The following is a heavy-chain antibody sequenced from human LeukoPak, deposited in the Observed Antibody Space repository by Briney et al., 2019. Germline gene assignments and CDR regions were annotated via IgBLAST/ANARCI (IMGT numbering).Heavy chain of an antibody. CDR2: IYYSGST. J-gene: IGHJ4*01. Sequence: SETLSLTCTVSGGSISSSSYYWGWIRQPPGKGLEWIGSIYYSGSTYYNPSLKSRVTISVDTSKNQFSLKLSSVTAADTAVYYCARTMHSSGWYPGFDYWGQEPWSPSPQ. D-gene: IGHD6-19*01. CDR1: GGSISSSSYY. V-gene: IGHV4-39*01. CDR3: ARTMHSSGWYPGFDY.